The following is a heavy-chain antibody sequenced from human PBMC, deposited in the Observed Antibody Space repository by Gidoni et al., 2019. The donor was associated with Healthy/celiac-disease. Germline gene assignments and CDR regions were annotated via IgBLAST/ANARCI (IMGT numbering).Heavy chain of an antibody. D-gene: IGHD5-18*01. CDR1: GFSPSTSGVG. V-gene: IGHV2-5*02. J-gene: IGHJ4*02. Sequence: QITLKESGPTLVKPTQTLTLTCTFSGFSPSTSGVGVGWIRQPPGKALEWLALIYWDDDKRYSPSLKSRLTITKDTSKNQVVLTMTNMDPVDTATYYCAHSLRGYSCGYEPPFDYGGQGTLVTVSS. CDR2: IYWDDDK. CDR3: AHSLRGYSCGYEPPFDY.